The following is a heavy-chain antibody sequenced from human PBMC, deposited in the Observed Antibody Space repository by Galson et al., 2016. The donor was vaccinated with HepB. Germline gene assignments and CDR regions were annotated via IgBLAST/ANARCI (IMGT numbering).Heavy chain of an antibody. CDR2: IYYTGTT. Sequence: SETLSLTCTVSGGSISSYYLSWIRQPPGKGLEWIGYIYYTGTTNYNGSLKSRVTMPVDTSKNQFSLKLSSVTATDTAVYYCARQIAAGGPDQSLYYYGMDVWGQGTTVTVSS. CDR3: ARQIAAGGPDQSLYYYGMDV. D-gene: IGHD6-13*01. J-gene: IGHJ6*02. CDR1: GGSISSYY. V-gene: IGHV4-59*08.